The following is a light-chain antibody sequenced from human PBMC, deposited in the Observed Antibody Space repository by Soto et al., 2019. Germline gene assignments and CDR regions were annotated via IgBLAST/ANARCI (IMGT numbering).Light chain of an antibody. Sequence: EIVLTQSPGTLSLSPGERATLSCRASQSVSSSYLAWYQQKPGQAPRLLIYGASSSATGIPDRFSGSGSGTDFTLTISRLEPEDFAVYYWQQYGSSPLFTFGPGTKVDIK. CDR1: QSVSSSY. CDR2: GAS. J-gene: IGKJ3*01. V-gene: IGKV3-20*01. CDR3: QQYGSSPLFT.